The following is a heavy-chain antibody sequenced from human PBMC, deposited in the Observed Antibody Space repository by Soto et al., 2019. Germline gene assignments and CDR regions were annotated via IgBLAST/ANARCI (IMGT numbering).Heavy chain of an antibody. J-gene: IGHJ3*02. CDR1: GPAFSSYA. CDR3: ARKTPAGEGYNYLYGAFDI. D-gene: IGHD1-1*01. CDR2: LIPLLGTP. Sequence: QVQLVQSGAEVKKPGSSVKLSCQASGPAFSSYAISWLRQAPGQGFEWMGGLIPLLGTPKYAQKFHGRVTITADESASTANMEVISLTSDDTATYYCARKTPAGEGYNYLYGAFDIWGQGTVAIASS. V-gene: IGHV1-69*01.